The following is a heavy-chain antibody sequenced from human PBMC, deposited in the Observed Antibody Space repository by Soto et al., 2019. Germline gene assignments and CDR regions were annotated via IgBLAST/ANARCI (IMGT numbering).Heavy chain of an antibody. CDR3: ASDKITGLFDY. Sequence: PSETRSLTCAVYGGSFSGYYWTWIRQPPGTGLEWIGEINHSGSTNYNPSLKSRVTISVDTSKNQFSLKLTSVTAADTAVYYCASDKITGLFDYWGQGTLVTVSS. V-gene: IGHV4-34*01. D-gene: IGHD2-8*02. J-gene: IGHJ4*02. CDR2: INHSGST. CDR1: GGSFSGYY.